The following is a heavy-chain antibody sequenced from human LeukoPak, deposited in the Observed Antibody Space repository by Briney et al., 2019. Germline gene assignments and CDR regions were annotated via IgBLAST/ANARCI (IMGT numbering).Heavy chain of an antibody. CDR2: IYSGGST. CDR1: GFTVSSNY. J-gene: IGHJ4*02. D-gene: IGHD3-22*01. Sequence: GGSLRLSCAASGFTVSSNYMSWVRQAPGKGLEWVSVIYSGGSTYYADSVKGRFTISRDNSKNTLYLQMNSLRAEDTAVYYCAKVKPSGYDSSGYYIDYWGQGTLVTVSS. CDR3: AKVKPSGYDSSGYYIDY. V-gene: IGHV3-53*01.